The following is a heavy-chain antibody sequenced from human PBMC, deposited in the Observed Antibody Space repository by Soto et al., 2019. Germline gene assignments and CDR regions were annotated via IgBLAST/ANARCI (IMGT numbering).Heavy chain of an antibody. J-gene: IGHJ4*02. Sequence: QVQRVQSGAEVKKPGASVQVSCKASGYTFTSYGISWVRQAPGQGLEWMGWISAHNGNTNYAQKLQGRVTMTTDTSTSTAYMELRSLRSDDTAVYYCARDGSGDYVWGSYRLTNSADYWGQGALVTVSS. V-gene: IGHV1-18*04. CDR2: ISAHNGNT. CDR3: ARDGSGDYVWGSYRLTNSADY. CDR1: GYTFTSYG. D-gene: IGHD3-16*02.